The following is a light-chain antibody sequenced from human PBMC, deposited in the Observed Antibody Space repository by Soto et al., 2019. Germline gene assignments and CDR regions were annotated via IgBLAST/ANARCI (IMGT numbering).Light chain of an antibody. CDR2: SNK. Sequence: QSVLTQPSSASGTPGQSVTISCSGSRSNIGGNHVSWYQQFPRTAPKLLIYSNKQRASGVPDRFSGSRSGTSASLVISGLQSEDEAEYFCSAWDDSLRSNIFGSGTKVTVL. CDR3: SAWDDSLRSNI. V-gene: IGLV1-44*01. CDR1: RSNIGGNH. J-gene: IGLJ1*01.